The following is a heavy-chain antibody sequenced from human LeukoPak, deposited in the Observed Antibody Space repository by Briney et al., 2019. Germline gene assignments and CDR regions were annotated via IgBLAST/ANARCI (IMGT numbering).Heavy chain of an antibody. D-gene: IGHD4-17*01. CDR1: GGSISSYY. Sequence: PSETLSLTCTVSGGSISSYYWSWIRQTPGKGLEWIGYIYYSGSTNYNPSLKSRVTISVDTSKNQFSLKLSSVTAADTAVYYCARASDYGDFMFDYWGQGTLVTVSS. CDR2: IYYSGST. J-gene: IGHJ4*02. V-gene: IGHV4-59*01. CDR3: ARASDYGDFMFDY.